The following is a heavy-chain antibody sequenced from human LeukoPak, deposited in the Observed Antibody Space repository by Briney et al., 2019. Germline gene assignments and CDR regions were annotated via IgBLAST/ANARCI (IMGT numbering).Heavy chain of an antibody. V-gene: IGHV3-23*01. CDR3: AKDVAPKITMIVVVITPDY. CDR1: GFTFSSYA. Sequence: GGSLRLSCAASGFTFSSYAMSWVRQAPGKGLEWVSAISGSGGSTYYADSVKGRFTISRDNSKNTLYLQMNSLRAEDTAVYYCAKDVAPKITMIVVVITPDYWGQGTLVTVSS. D-gene: IGHD3-22*01. CDR2: ISGSGGST. J-gene: IGHJ4*02.